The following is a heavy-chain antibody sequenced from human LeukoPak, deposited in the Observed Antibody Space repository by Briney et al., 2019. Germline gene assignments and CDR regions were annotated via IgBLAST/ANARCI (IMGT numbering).Heavy chain of an antibody. CDR3: ASTVVAGSIYYFDY. J-gene: IGHJ4*02. CDR2: VYHSGNT. V-gene: IGHV4-59*08. CDR1: GGSISSHF. D-gene: IGHD6-19*01. Sequence: PSETLSLTCTVSGGSISSHFWSWIRQPPGKGLEWIGYVYHSGNTFYNPSLQSRVTISIDSSKNQFSLKLTSVTAADTALYFCASTVVAGSIYYFDYWGQGTLVAVS.